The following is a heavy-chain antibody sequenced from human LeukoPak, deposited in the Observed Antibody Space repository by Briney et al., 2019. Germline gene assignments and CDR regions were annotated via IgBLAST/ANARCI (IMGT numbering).Heavy chain of an antibody. V-gene: IGHV3-49*04. CDR2: IRSKAYGGTA. J-gene: IGHJ4*02. D-gene: IGHD1-26*01. Sequence: GGSLRLSCTASGFTFSDYAMSWVRQAPGKGLEWVGFIRSKAYGGTAEYAASVKGRFTISRDDSKSIAYLQMNSLKTEDTAVYYCTKGRGNYYSDYWGQGTLVTVSS. CDR3: TKGRGNYYSDY. CDR1: GFTFSDYA.